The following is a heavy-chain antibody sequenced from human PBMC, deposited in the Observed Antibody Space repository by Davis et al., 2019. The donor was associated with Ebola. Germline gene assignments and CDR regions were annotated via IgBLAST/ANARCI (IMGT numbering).Heavy chain of an antibody. V-gene: IGHV1-69*13. D-gene: IGHD6-19*01. Sequence: SSVPVPCKASCCTLRTYPISWLRQAPAQALDWMGVIIPLFVTANYVQKFERRVTISADESTSTAYMALSSLSSDDPAVYYCAIYSSGWFYFDYLGQGTLVTVSS. CDR1: CCTLRTYP. CDR2: IIPLFVTA. CDR3: AIYSSGWFYFDY. J-gene: IGHJ4*02.